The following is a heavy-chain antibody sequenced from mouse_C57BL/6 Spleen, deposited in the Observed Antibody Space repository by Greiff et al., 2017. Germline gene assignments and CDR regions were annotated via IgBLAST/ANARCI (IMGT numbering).Heavy chain of an antibody. V-gene: IGHV1-53*01. CDR3: ARSGYGYDPFYAMDY. CDR1: GYTFTSYW. Sequence: QVQLQQPGTELVKPGASVKLSCKASGYTFTSYWMHWVKQRPGQGLEWIGNINPSNGGTNYNEKFKSKATLTVDKSSSTAYMQLSSLTSEDSAVYYCARSGYGYDPFYAMDYWGQGTSVTVSS. CDR2: INPSNGGT. J-gene: IGHJ4*01. D-gene: IGHD2-2*01.